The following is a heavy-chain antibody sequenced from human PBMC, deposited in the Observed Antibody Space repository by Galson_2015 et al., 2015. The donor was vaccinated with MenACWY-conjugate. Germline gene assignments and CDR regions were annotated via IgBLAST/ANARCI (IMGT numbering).Heavy chain of an antibody. V-gene: IGHV4-39*01. Sequence: YFWGWIRQPPGKGLEWIGTISYSGSTHYNPSLNNRVTVSADTSKNQFSLNVNSVTAADTALYYCARRSARLTLGAFDIWDQGTMVTVSS. J-gene: IGHJ3*02. CDR2: ISYSGST. CDR1: YF. CDR3: ARRSARLTLGAFDI. D-gene: IGHD4-23*01.